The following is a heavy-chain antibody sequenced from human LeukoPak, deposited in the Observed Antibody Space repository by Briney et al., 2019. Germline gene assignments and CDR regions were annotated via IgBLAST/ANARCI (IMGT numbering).Heavy chain of an antibody. J-gene: IGHJ4*02. CDR3: AKDDSAYSYASFDY. CDR1: GCTFSSYA. CDR2: IGGSGTSA. Sequence: PGGSLRLSCAASGCTFSSYAMSWVRQAPGKGLEWVSAIGGSGTSAYYADSLKGRFTISRDNSKNTLYLQVNSLRAEDTAVYYCAKDDSAYSYASFDYWGQGTLVTVSS. V-gene: IGHV3-23*01. D-gene: IGHD5-18*01.